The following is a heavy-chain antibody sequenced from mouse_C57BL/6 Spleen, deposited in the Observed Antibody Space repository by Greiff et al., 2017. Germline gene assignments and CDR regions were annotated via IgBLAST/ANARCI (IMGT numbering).Heavy chain of an antibody. CDR2: INPNNGGT. J-gene: IGHJ3*01. V-gene: IGHV1-22*01. CDR3: ASPRLGPWCAY. Sequence: EVQLQQSGPELVKPGASVKMSCKASGYTFTDYNMHWVKQSHGKSLEWIGYINPNNGGTSYNQKFKGKATLTVNKSSSTAYMELRSLTSEDAAVYYYASPRLGPWCAYWGQGTLVTVSA. CDR1: GYTFTDYN. D-gene: IGHD4-1*01.